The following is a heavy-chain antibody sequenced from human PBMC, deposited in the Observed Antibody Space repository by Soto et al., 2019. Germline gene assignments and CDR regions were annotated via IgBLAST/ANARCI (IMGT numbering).Heavy chain of an antibody. J-gene: IGHJ6*02. V-gene: IGHV3-74*01. CDR1: GFTFSSYW. Sequence: PGGSLRLSCAASGFTFSSYWMHWVRQAPGKGLVWVSRISSDGSSTSYADSVKGRFTISRDNAKNTLYLQMNSLRAEDTAVYYWVRDVTTVYYYYDMDVWGQGTTVTVSS. CDR3: VRDVTTVYYYYDMDV. CDR2: ISSDGSST. D-gene: IGHD4-17*01.